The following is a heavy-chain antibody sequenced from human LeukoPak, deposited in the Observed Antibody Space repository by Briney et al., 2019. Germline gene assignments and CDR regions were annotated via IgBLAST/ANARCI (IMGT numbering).Heavy chain of an antibody. CDR3: ARYDYGGKDY. V-gene: IGHV4-34*01. D-gene: IGHD4-23*01. J-gene: IGHJ4*02. CDR1: GFTFSSYA. CDR2: INHSGST. Sequence: GSLRLSCAASGFTFSSYAMTWVRQAPGKGLEWIGEINHSGSTNYNPSLKSRVTISVDTSKNQFSLKLSSVTAADTAVYYCARYDYGGKDYWGQGTLVTVSS.